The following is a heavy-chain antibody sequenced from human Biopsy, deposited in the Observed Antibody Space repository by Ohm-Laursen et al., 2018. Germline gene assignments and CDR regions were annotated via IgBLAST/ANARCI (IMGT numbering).Heavy chain of an antibody. J-gene: IGHJ5*02. V-gene: IGHV4-39*01. Sequence: GTLSLTCTVSGGSVSSNTNYWAWIRQPPGKGLEWIGSIFYSGIIYYNPSLKSRVSISVDTSKNQFSLNLNSVTAADTAVYYCARHPTGFWFDPWGQGTLVTVSS. CDR3: ARHPTGFWFDP. CDR2: IFYSGII. CDR1: GGSVSSNTNY.